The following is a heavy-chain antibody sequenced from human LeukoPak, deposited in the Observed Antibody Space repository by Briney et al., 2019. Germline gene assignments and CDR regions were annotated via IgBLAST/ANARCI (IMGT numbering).Heavy chain of an antibody. CDR1: GFTFSRHW. CDR3: AGDSYYDSSGYYHRGAFDI. J-gene: IGHJ3*02. Sequence: PGGSLRLSCAASGFTFSRHWMHWVRQAPGKGLVWVSRINNDGSSANYADSVKGRFTISRDNAKNTLYLQMDSLRAEDTAVYYCAGDSYYDSSGYYHRGAFDIWGQGTMVTVSS. D-gene: IGHD3-22*01. V-gene: IGHV3-74*01. CDR2: INNDGSSA.